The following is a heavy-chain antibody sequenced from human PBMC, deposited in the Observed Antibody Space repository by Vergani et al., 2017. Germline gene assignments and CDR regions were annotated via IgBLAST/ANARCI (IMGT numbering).Heavy chain of an antibody. CDR3: AKDLGTGSGGGWFDP. J-gene: IGHJ5*02. D-gene: IGHD3-10*01. CDR1: GFTSAGYA. V-gene: IGHV3-9*02. CDR2: ISWNSNSI. Sequence: EVQLEESGGGLVLPGRSLRLSCVASGFTSAGYAMHWVRQAPGKGLEWVSGISWNSNSIGYADSVKGRFTISRDNAKNSLYLQMNSLRAEDTALYYCAKDLGTGSGGGWFDPWGQGTLVTVSS.